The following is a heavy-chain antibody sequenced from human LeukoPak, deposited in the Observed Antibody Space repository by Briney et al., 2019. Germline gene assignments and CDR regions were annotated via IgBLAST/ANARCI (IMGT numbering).Heavy chain of an antibody. CDR1: GFTLSIYT. CDR2: ISSSSSYI. V-gene: IGHV3-21*01. Sequence: PGGSLRLSCAAAGFTLSIYTMNWVRQARGKGLEWVSSISSSSSYIYYADSVKGRFTISRDNAKNSLYLQMNSLRAEDTAVYYCARDSGFCSSRSCSLRYWGQGTLVTVSS. CDR3: ARDSGFCSSRSCSLRY. J-gene: IGHJ4*02. D-gene: IGHD2-15*01.